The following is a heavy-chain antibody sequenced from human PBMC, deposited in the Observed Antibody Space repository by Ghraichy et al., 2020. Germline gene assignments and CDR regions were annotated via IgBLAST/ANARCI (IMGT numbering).Heavy chain of an antibody. CDR1: GFTFSSYS. CDR2: ISSSSSYI. J-gene: IGHJ4*02. V-gene: IGHV3-21*01. D-gene: IGHD5-24*01. Sequence: GSLNISCAASGFTFSSYSMNWVRQAPGKGLEWVSSISSSSSYIYYADSVKGRFTISRDNAKNSLYLQMNSLRAEDTAVYYCARGGYNYVSAYDYWGQGTLVTVSS. CDR3: ARGGYNYVSAYDY.